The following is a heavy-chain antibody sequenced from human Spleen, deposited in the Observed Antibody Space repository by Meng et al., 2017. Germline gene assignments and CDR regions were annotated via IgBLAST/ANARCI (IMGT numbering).Heavy chain of an antibody. CDR2: ISPASSYI. J-gene: IGHJ6*02. CDR3: ARDQLLLWGFYYYGMDV. D-gene: IGHD2-2*01. Sequence: GESLKISCAASGFTFSSYAMHWVRQAPGKGLEWVSSISPASSYIYYADSVKGRFTISRDNAKNSLYLQMNSLRAEDTAVYYCARDQLLLWGFYYYGMDVWGQGTMVTVSS. CDR1: GFTFSSYA. V-gene: IGHV3-21*01.